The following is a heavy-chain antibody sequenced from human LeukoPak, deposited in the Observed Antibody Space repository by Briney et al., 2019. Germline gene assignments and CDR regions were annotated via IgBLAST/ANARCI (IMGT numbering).Heavy chain of an antibody. D-gene: IGHD5-18*01. CDR1: GGSISSSSYY. Sequence: PSETLSLTCTVSGGSISSSSYYWSWIRQPPGKGLEWIGYIYYSGSTNYNPSLKSRVTISVDTSKNQFSLKLSSVTAADTAVYYCARSRGYSLSADYWGQGTLVTVSS. CDR2: IYYSGST. CDR3: ARSRGYSLSADY. J-gene: IGHJ4*02. V-gene: IGHV4-61*01.